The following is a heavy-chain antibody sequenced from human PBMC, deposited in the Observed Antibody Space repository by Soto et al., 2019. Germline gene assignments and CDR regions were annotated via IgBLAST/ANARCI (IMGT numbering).Heavy chain of an antibody. J-gene: IGHJ4*02. CDR3: AKLGSGYYTGLYFDY. Sequence: GGSLRLSCAASGFSFGDYWMSWVRQAPGKGLEWVAHMKNDGSAKYYVDSVKGRFTVSRDNTKISLYLQMISLRAEDTADYYCAKLGSGYYTGLYFDYWGQGTLVTVSS. CDR1: GFSFGDYW. V-gene: IGHV3-7*03. CDR2: MKNDGSAK. D-gene: IGHD3-3*01.